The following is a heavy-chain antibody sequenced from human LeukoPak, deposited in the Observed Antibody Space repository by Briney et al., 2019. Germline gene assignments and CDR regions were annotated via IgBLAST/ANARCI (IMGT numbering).Heavy chain of an antibody. CDR2: LNPNSGNT. D-gene: IGHD2-15*01. J-gene: IGHJ5*02. V-gene: IGHV1-8*03. Sequence: GASVKVSCKASGGSFRSYAINWVRQATGQGLEWMGWLNPNSGNTGYAQKFQGRVTITRDTSINTAYMELSSLRSEDTAVYYCARMTASGRDNWFDPWGQGTLVTVSS. CDR3: ARMTASGRDNWFDP. CDR1: GGSFRSYA.